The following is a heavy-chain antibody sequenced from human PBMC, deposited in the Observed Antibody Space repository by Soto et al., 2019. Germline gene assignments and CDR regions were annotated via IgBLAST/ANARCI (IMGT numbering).Heavy chain of an antibody. V-gene: IGHV3-30*18. D-gene: IGHD3-10*01. CDR3: AKHQRESTTYYYGMDV. CDR1: GFTFRSYG. CDR2: ISYDGSNK. Sequence: GGSLRLSCAASGFTFRSYGMHWVRQAPGKGLEWVAVISYDGSNKYYADSVKGRFTISRDNSMNTLYVQMNSLRAEDTAVYYCAKHQRESTTYYYGMDVWGQGTTVTVSS. J-gene: IGHJ6*02.